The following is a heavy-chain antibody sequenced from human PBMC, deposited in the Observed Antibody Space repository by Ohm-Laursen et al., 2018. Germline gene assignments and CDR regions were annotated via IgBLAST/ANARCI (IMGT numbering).Heavy chain of an antibody. D-gene: IGHD3-9*01. J-gene: IGHJ4*02. CDR3: ARDIDWVAFDY. CDR2: ISYDGSNQ. CDR1: GFTFSSYG. V-gene: IGHV3-30*03. Sequence: SLRLSCTASGFTFSSYGMHWVRQAPGKGLAWVALISYDGSNQHYTDSVKGRFIISRDNSRNTLDLQMNSLRVEDTALYYCARDIDWVAFDYWGQGTLVTVSS.